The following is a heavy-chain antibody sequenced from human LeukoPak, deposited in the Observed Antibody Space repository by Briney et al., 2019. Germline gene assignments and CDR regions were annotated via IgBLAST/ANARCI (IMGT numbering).Heavy chain of an antibody. CDR1: GFSFSSYA. V-gene: IGHV3-64*01. CDR3: AREGRDDRSGSPASNWFDP. CDR2: ISSNGGST. Sequence: GSLRLSCAASGFSFSSYAMHWVRQAPGKGLEYVSAISSNGGSTYYANSVKGRFTISRDNSKNTLYLQMGSLRAEDMAVYYCAREGRDDRSGSPASNWFDPWGQGTLVTVSS. D-gene: IGHD3-22*01. J-gene: IGHJ5*02.